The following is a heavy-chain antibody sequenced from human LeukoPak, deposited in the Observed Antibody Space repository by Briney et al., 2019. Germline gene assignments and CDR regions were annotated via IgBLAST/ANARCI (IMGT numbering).Heavy chain of an antibody. V-gene: IGHV3-74*01. CDR1: GFTFSSYW. J-gene: IGHJ5*02. CDR2: INSDGSST. Sequence: GGSLRLSCAASGFTFSSYWMHWVRQAPGKGLLWVSRINSDGSSTDYADSVKGRFTISRDNAKNTLYLQMNSLRAEDTAVCYCARDWWFDPWGQGTLVTVSS. CDR3: ARDWWFDP.